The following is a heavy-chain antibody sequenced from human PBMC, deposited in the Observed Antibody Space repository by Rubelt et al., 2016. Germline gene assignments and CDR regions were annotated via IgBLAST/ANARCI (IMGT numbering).Heavy chain of an antibody. D-gene: IGHD3-10*01. CDR3: ARAHFGTRNAFDI. V-gene: IGHV3-30*02. CDR1: GFTFSSYG. Sequence: GGGVAQPGGTLRLSCAASGFTFSSYGMHWVRQAPNKGLEWVTFIRNDGSNEYYADSVKGRFTISRDNSKNTLYLQMNSLRAEDTAVYYCARAHFGTRNAFDIWGQGTMVTVSS. CDR2: IRNDGSNE. J-gene: IGHJ3*02.